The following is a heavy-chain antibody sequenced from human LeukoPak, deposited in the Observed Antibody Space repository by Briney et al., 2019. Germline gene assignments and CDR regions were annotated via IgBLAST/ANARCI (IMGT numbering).Heavy chain of an antibody. Sequence: GGSLRLSCAASGFTVSSNYMSWVRQAPGKGLEWVANIKQDGSEKYYVDSVKGRFTISRDNAKNSMYLQMNSLRAEDTAVYYCARGRSYDSRATNGYWGQGTLVTVSS. J-gene: IGHJ4*02. CDR3: ARGRSYDSRATNGY. D-gene: IGHD3-22*01. V-gene: IGHV3-7*01. CDR1: GFTVSSNY. CDR2: IKQDGSEK.